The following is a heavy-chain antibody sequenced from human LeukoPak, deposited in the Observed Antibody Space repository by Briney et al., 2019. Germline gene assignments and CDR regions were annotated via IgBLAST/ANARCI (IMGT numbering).Heavy chain of an antibody. Sequence: GSLRPSCAASGFTVSSNYMSWVRQAPGKGLEWVSVIYSGGSTYYADSVKGRFTISRDNFKNTLYLQMNSLRAEDTAVYYCASQASRNYDATYYFDYWGQGTLVTVSS. CDR2: IYSGGST. CDR1: GFTVSSNY. J-gene: IGHJ4*02. D-gene: IGHD3-22*01. V-gene: IGHV3-53*01. CDR3: ASQASRNYDATYYFDY.